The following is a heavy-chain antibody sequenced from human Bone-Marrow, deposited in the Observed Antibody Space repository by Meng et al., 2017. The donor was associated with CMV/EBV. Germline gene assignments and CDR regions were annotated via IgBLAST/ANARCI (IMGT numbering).Heavy chain of an antibody. D-gene: IGHD5-24*01. CDR2: IYYSGST. V-gene: IGHV4-59*02. J-gene: IGHJ4*02. CDR3: ASRRDGYKYYFDY. CDR1: GVSVTSSF. Sequence: GSLRLSCTVSGVSVTSSFWNWIRQPPGKGLEWIGYIYYSGSTNYNPSLKSRVTISVDTSKNQFSLKLSSVTAADTAVYYCASRRDGYKYYFDYWGQGTLVTVSS.